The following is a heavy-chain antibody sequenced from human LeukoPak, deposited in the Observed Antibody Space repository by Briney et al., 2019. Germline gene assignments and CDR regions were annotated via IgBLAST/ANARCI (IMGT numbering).Heavy chain of an antibody. D-gene: IGHD3-16*01. Sequence: PGGSLRLSCAASGFTFSSYWMHWVRQAPGKGLVWVSRINSDGSGTTYGDSVKSRFTISRDNAKNTLYLQMSSLRVEDTAVYYCANGYTSTYYNALDIRGQGTMVTVSS. CDR1: GFTFSSYW. J-gene: IGHJ3*02. CDR3: ANGYTSTYYNALDI. CDR2: INSDGSGT. V-gene: IGHV3-74*01.